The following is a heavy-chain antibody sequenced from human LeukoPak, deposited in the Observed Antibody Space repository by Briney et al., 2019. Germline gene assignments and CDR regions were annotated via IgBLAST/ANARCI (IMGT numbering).Heavy chain of an antibody. Sequence: ASVKVSCKASGYTFTSYDINWVRQATGQGLEWMGWMNPNSGNTGYAQKFQGRVTITRNTSISTAYMELSSLRSEDTAVYYCAGRAAAGYYYYYMDVWGKGTTVTVSS. V-gene: IGHV1-8*03. CDR1: GYTFTSYD. J-gene: IGHJ6*03. CDR2: MNPNSGNT. D-gene: IGHD6-13*01. CDR3: AGRAAAGYYYYYMDV.